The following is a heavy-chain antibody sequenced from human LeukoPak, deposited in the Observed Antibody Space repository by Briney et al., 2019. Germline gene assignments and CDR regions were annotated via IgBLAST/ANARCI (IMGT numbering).Heavy chain of an antibody. CDR2: IIPIFGTA. J-gene: IGHJ4*02. Sequence: SVKVSCKASGGTFSSYAISWVRQAPGQGLEWMGGIIPIFGTANYAQKSQGRVTITTDESKSTAYMELRSLRSEDTAVYYCARERLQSPKYYFDYWGQGTLVTVSS. D-gene: IGHD5-24*01. CDR3: ARERLQSPKYYFDY. V-gene: IGHV1-69*05. CDR1: GGTFSSYA.